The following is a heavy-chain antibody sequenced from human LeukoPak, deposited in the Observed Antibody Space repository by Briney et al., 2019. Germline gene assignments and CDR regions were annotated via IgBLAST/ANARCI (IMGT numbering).Heavy chain of an antibody. V-gene: IGHV3-23*01. D-gene: IGHD3-22*01. CDR3: AKGRGLRSGYYDTSGYSFDY. J-gene: IGHJ4*02. CDR1: GFTFSSYA. Sequence: PGGSLRLSCAASGFTFSSYAMSWVRQTPGKGLEWVSAISGSGGATYYADSVKGRFTISRDNSENTLYLQMNSLRAEDTAFYYCAKGRGLRSGYYDTSGYSFDYWGQGALVTVSS. CDR2: ISGSGGAT.